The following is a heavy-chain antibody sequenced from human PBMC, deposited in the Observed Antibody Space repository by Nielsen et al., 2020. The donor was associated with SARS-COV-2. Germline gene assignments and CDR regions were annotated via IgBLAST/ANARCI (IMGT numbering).Heavy chain of an antibody. V-gene: IGHV1-69*13. J-gene: IGHJ4*02. CDR1: GGTFSSYA. D-gene: IGHD2-2*02. Sequence: SVKVSCKASGGTFSSYAISWVRQAPGQGLEWMGGIIPIFGTANYAQKFQGRVTITADESTSTAYMELSSLRSEDTAVYYCASSIVVVPAAIGPFDYWGQGTLVTVSS. CDR3: ASSIVVVPAAIGPFDY. CDR2: IIPIFGTA.